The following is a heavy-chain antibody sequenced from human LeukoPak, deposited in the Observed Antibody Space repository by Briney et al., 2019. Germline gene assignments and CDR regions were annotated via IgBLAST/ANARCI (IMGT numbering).Heavy chain of an antibody. CDR1: GYSISTSYY. V-gene: IGHV4-38-2*02. CDR3: ARDFSSSSTVYYYYYMDV. Sequence: PSETLSLTCTVSGYSISTSYYWGWIRQPPGKGLEWIGSIYHSGNTYYNPSLKSRVTISLDTSKNQFSLKLSSVTAADTAIYYCARDFSSSSTVYYYYYMDVWGKGTTVTVSS. D-gene: IGHD6-6*01. J-gene: IGHJ6*03. CDR2: IYHSGNT.